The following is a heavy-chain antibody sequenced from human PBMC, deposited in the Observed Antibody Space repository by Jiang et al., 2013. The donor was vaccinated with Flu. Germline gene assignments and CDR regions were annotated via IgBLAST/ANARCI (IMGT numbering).Heavy chain of an antibody. J-gene: IGHJ4*02. CDR1: GFTFSSYA. V-gene: IGHV3-23*01. CDR3: AVYSSGWYGEGGY. CDR2: ISGSGGST. Sequence: GLVQPGGSLRLSCAASGFTFSSYAMSWVRQAPGKGLEWVSAISGSGGSTYYADSVKGRFTISRDNSKDTLYLQMNSLRAEDTAVYYCAVYSSGWYGEGGYWGQGTLVTVSS. D-gene: IGHD6-19*01.